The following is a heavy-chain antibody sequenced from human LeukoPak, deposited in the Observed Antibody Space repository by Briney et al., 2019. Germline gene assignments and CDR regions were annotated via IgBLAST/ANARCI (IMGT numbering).Heavy chain of an antibody. Sequence: SETLSLTCAVSGGSISSSNWWSWVRQPPGKGLEWIGEIYHSGSTNYNPSLKSRVTISVDKSKNQFSLKLSSVTAADTAVCYCATLSGMDSSSSVYAFDIWGQGTMVTVSS. CDR2: IYHSGST. CDR3: ATLSGMDSSSSVYAFDI. D-gene: IGHD6-13*01. J-gene: IGHJ3*02. CDR1: GGSISSSNW. V-gene: IGHV4-4*02.